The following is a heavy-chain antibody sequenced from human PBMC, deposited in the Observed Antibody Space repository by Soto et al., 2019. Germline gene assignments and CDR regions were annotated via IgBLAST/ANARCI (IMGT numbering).Heavy chain of an antibody. CDR2: ISSSSSTI. CDR3: ARPIYDFWSGYYFIPSTGFDY. CDR1: GFTFSSYS. V-gene: IGHV3-48*01. Sequence: EVQLVESGGGLVQPGGSLRLSCAASGFTFSSYSMNWVRQAPGKGREWVSYISSSSSTISYADSVKGRFTISRDNAKNSLYLQMNSLRAEDTAVYYCARPIYDFWSGYYFIPSTGFDYWGQGTLVTVSS. J-gene: IGHJ4*02. D-gene: IGHD3-3*01.